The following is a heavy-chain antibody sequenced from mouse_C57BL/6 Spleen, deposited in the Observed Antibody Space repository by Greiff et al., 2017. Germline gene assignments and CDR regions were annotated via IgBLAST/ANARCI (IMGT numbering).Heavy chain of an antibody. V-gene: IGHV1-4*01. D-gene: IGHD4-1*01. J-gene: IGHJ1*03. CDR2: INPSSGYT. CDR1: GYTFTSYT. Sequence: VMLVESGAELARPGASVKMSCKASGYTFTSYTMNWVKQRPGQGLEWIGYINPSSGYTKYNQKFKDKATLTVDKSSNTAFMKLSVLTSEDSAVYYYSRCWDGYFDVWGTGTTVTVSS. CDR3: SRCWDGYFDV.